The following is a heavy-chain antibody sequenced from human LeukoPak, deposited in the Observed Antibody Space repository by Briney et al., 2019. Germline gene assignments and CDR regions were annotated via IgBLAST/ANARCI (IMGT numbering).Heavy chain of an antibody. CDR2: INTNTGNP. Sequence: ASVKVSCKASGYTFTSYAMNWVRQAPGQGLEWMGWINTNTGNPTYAQGFTGRFVFSFDTSVSTAYLQISSLKAEDTAVYYCARAWDSSSYYYYYMDVWGKGTTVTVSS. V-gene: IGHV7-4-1*02. CDR1: GYTFTSYA. CDR3: ARAWDSSSYYYYYMDV. J-gene: IGHJ6*03. D-gene: IGHD6-13*01.